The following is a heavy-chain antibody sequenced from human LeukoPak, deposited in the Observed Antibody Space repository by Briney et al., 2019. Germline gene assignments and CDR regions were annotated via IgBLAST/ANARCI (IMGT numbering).Heavy chain of an antibody. J-gene: IGHJ4*02. CDR3: AKAHGWLPDYFDY. V-gene: IGHV3-23*01. CDR1: GFTFSTYG. D-gene: IGHD3-22*01. CDR2: ISSSSSYI. Sequence: GGSLRLSCAASGFTFSTYGMSWVRQAPGKGLEWVSSISSSSSYIYYADSVKGRFTISRDNSKNTLYLQMNSLRAEDTAVYYCAKAHGWLPDYFDYWGQGTLVTVSS.